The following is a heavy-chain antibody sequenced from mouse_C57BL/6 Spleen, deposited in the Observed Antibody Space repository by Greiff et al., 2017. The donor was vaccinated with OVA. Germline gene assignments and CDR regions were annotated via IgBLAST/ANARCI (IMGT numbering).Heavy chain of an antibody. Sequence: QLQPPGSALVRPGSSVKLSCKASVSTFTSSWLHLLKQRPIQGLEWIGNIDPSDSEPHYNKKVKDKATLTVDKSSSTEYMKLSSVTAEDSAVDYCARSGTAYAMDEWGQGTSVTVSS. D-gene: IGHD4-1*01. CDR3: ARSGTAYAMDE. V-gene: IGHV1-52*01. J-gene: IGHJ4*01. CDR2: IDPSDSEP. CDR1: VSTFTSSW.